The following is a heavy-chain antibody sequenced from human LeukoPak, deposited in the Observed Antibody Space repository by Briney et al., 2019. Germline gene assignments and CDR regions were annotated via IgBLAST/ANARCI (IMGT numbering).Heavy chain of an antibody. D-gene: IGHD3-10*01. CDR3: ARVSPEGFGELTVDC. J-gene: IGHJ4*02. CDR2: IYYSGST. Sequence: SETLSLTCTVSGGSISSYYWSWIRQPPGKGLEWIGYIYYSGSTNYNPSLKSRVTISVDTSKNQFSLKLSSVTAAGTAVYYCARVSPEGFGELTVDCWGQGTLVTVSS. CDR1: GGSISSYY. V-gene: IGHV4-59*01.